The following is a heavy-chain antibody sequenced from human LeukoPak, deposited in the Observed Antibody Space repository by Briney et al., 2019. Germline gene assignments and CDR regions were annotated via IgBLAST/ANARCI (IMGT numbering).Heavy chain of an antibody. CDR3: TRMTTGHDY. V-gene: IGHV4-34*01. J-gene: IGHJ4*02. CDR2: INHSGYT. CDR1: GVSFDDYY. D-gene: IGHD4-17*01. Sequence: SETLSLTCAVSGVSFDDYYWAWVRQTPGKGLEWIGEINHSGYTNDSPPLKSRVTLSIDTSRKQFSLNLRSVTVADAGIYYCTRMTTGHDYWGQGTLVTVSS.